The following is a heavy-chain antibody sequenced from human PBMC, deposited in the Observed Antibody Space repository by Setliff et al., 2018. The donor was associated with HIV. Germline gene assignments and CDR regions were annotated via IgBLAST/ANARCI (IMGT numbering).Heavy chain of an antibody. CDR2: MYYPGSDTT. CDR3: ARVPLFGVRRKPSRSGYFDY. J-gene: IGHJ4*02. D-gene: IGHD3-10*01. V-gene: IGHV4-39*01. CDR1: GGSLSGTNYY. Sequence: PSETLSLTCTVSGGSLSGTNYYWGWIRRPPGKGLEWIASMYYPGSDTTYYNPSLKSRVTISVDMSKNQFSLKLSSVTAADTAVYYCARVPLFGVRRKPSRSGYFDYWGQGTLVTVSS.